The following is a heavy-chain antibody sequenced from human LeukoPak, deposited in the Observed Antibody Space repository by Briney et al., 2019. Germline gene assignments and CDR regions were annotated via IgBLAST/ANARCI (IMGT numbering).Heavy chain of an antibody. CDR1: GGSISSSSYY. CDR3: ASSLGYYDSSGYYYV. J-gene: IGHJ4*02. V-gene: IGHV4-39*01. Sequence: PSETLSLTCTVSGGSISSSSYYWGWIRQPPGKGLEWIGSIYYSGSTYYNPSLKSRVTISVDTSKNQFSLKLSSVTAADTAVYYCASSLGYYDSSGYYYVWGQGTLVTVSS. CDR2: IYYSGST. D-gene: IGHD3-22*01.